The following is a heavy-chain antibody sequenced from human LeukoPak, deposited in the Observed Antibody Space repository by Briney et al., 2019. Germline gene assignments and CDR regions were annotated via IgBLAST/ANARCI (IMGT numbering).Heavy chain of an antibody. Sequence: SEILSLTCTVSGGSISDYYWSWIRQPPREELEWIASIYYSGNTNHNPSLKNRVTISVDLSKNQFSLRLSSVTAADSAVYYCARHRQYYDVLTGYASLYYYGMDVWGQGTTVTVSS. CDR2: IYYSGNT. CDR1: GGSISDYY. CDR3: ARHRQYYDVLTGYASLYYYGMDV. D-gene: IGHD3-9*01. J-gene: IGHJ6*02. V-gene: IGHV4-59*08.